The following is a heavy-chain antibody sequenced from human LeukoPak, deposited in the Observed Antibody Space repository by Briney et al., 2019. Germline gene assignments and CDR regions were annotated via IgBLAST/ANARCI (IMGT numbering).Heavy chain of an antibody. V-gene: IGHV3-74*01. J-gene: IGHJ6*02. Sequence: GGSLRLSCASSAFTFSSYWMHWVRQAPGKGLVWVSRINSDGSSTRYADSVKGRFTISRDNAKNTLYLQTNSLRAEDTAVYYCARSHYYDSSGYYYYYYGMDVWGQGTTVTVSS. D-gene: IGHD3-22*01. CDR3: ARSHYYDSSGYYYYYYGMDV. CDR2: INSDGSST. CDR1: AFTFSSYW.